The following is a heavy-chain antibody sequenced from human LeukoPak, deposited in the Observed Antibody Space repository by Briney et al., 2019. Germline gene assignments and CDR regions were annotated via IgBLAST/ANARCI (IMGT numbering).Heavy chain of an antibody. CDR1: GDSISSGDYY. D-gene: IGHD3-22*01. V-gene: IGHV4-61*02. J-gene: IGHJ3*02. Sequence: SETLSLTCTVSGDSISSGDYYWSWIRQPAGKGLEWIGRISSSGSTNYNPSLKSRVTISVDTSKNQYSLKLSSVTAADTAVYFCARGPYSYDSSGAFDIWGQGTMVTVSS. CDR2: ISSSGST. CDR3: ARGPYSYDSSGAFDI.